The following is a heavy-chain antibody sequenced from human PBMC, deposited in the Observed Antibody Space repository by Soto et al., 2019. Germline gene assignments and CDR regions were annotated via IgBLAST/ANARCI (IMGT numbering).Heavy chain of an antibody. J-gene: IGHJ4*02. D-gene: IGHD1-7*01. CDR3: ARGGDNWNYDLYYFDY. CDR1: GGTFSSYT. V-gene: IGHV1-69*02. Sequence: EASVKVSCKASGGTFSSYTISWVRQAPGQGLEWMGRIIPILGIANYAQKFQGRVTITADKSTSTAYMELSSLRSEDTAVYYCARGGDNWNYDLYYFDYRGQGTLVTVSS. CDR2: IIPILGIA.